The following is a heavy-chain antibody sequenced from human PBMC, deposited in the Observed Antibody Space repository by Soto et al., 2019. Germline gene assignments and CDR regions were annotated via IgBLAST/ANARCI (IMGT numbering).Heavy chain of an antibody. CDR1: GFTFSSYA. CDR3: AKYTIFGVVNTDHYGMDV. Sequence: PGGSLRLSCAASGFTFSSYAMSWVRQAPGKGLEWVSAISGSGGSTYYADSVKGRFTISRDNSKNTLYLQMNSLRAEDTAVYYCAKYTIFGVVNTDHYGMDVWGQGTTVTVSS. J-gene: IGHJ6*02. CDR2: ISGSGGST. D-gene: IGHD3-3*01. V-gene: IGHV3-23*01.